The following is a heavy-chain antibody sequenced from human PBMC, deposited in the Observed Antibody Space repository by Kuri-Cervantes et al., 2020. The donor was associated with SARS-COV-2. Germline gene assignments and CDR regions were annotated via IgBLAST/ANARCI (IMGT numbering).Heavy chain of an antibody. J-gene: IGHJ4*02. CDR2: INPSGGST. CDR3: ARVFGSSGYYYSGWYFDY. V-gene: IGHV1-46*01. Sequence: ASVKVSCKASGYTFTSYYMHWVRQAPGQGLEWMGIINPSGGSTSYTQKFQGRVTMTRDTSTSTVYMELSSLRSEDTAVYYCARVFGSSGYYYSGWYFDYWGQGTLVTVSS. D-gene: IGHD3-22*01. CDR1: GYTFTSYY.